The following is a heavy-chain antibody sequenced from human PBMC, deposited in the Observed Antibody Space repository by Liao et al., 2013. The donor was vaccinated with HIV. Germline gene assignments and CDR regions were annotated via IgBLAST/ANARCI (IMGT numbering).Heavy chain of an antibody. CDR2: INHSGST. CDR3: ARVAIVIYWYIDL. V-gene: IGHV4-34*01. CDR1: GGSISGYY. Sequence: QVQLQESGPGLVKPSETLSLTCTVSGGSISGYYWSWIRQPPGKGLEWIGEINHSGSTNYNPTLKSRVTISVDTSKNQFSLQLSSLTAADTAVYYXARVAIVIYWYIDLWAVAPWSLSPQ. J-gene: IGHJ2*01. D-gene: IGHD2-2*03.